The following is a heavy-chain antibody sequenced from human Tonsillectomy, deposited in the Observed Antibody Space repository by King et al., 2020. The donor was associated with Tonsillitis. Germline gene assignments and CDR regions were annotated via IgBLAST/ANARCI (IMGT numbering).Heavy chain of an antibody. D-gene: IGHD3-10*01. CDR1: GFTFSSYE. V-gene: IGHV3-48*03. CDR3: ARDWPEVGGDYSDI. J-gene: IGHJ3*02. Sequence: VQLVESGGGLVQPGGSLRLSCAASGFTFSSYEMNWVRLAPGKGLEWISYIISSGSTIYYADSVKGRFTISRDNAKNSLYLQMNSLRAEDTAVYYCARDWPEVGGDYSDIWGQGTMVTVSS. CDR2: IISSGSTI.